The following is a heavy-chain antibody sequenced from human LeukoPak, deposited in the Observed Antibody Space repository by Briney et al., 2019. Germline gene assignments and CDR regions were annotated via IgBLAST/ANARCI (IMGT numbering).Heavy chain of an antibody. J-gene: IGHJ4*02. CDR2: IYYSGST. CDR1: GGSISSYY. CDR3: ARVRPAIRRGGSGSYYSPRGVFDY. D-gene: IGHD3-10*01. Sequence: PSETLSLTCTVSGGSISSYYWSWIRQPPGKGLEWIGYIYYSGSTNYNPSLKSRVTISVDTSKNQFSLKLSSVTAADTAVYYCARVRPAIRRGGSGSYYSPRGVFDYWGQGTLVTVSS. V-gene: IGHV4-59*01.